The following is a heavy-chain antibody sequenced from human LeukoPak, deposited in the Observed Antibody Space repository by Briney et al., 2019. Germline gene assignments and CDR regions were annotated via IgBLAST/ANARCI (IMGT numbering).Heavy chain of an antibody. Sequence: SETLSLTCTISGYSISSGYYWGWIRQPPGKGLEWIGSISRSGRIYYNPSLKTRISLSVDTSKNQFSLKLSSVTAADTALYYCARVGARAFDIWGQGTLVTVSS. CDR2: ISRSGRI. D-gene: IGHD3-16*01. CDR3: ARVGARAFDI. J-gene: IGHJ3*02. V-gene: IGHV4-38-2*02. CDR1: GYSISSGYY.